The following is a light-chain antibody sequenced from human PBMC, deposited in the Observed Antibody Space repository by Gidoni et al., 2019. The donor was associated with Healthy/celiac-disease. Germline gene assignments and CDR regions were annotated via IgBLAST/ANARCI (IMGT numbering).Light chain of an antibody. V-gene: IGKV3-15*01. CDR1: QSVSSN. Sequence: EIVMTQSPSTLSVSPGERATLSCRASQSVSSNLAWYQQQPGQAPRLLIYGASTRATGIPARFSGSGSGTEFTLTISSLQSEHFAVYYCQQYNNWPSTFGQGTKVEIK. CDR2: GAS. J-gene: IGKJ1*01. CDR3: QQYNNWPST.